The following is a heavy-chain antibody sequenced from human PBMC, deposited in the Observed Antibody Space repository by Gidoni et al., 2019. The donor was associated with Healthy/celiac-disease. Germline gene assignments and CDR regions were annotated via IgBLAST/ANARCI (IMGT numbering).Heavy chain of an antibody. V-gene: IGHV3-23*01. J-gene: IGHJ6*03. Sequence: EVQLLESGGGLVQPGGSLRLSCAASGFTFSRYAMSWFRQAPGKGLEWVSAISGSGGSTYYADSVKGRFTISRDNSKNTLYLQMNSLRAEDTAVYYCAKNHAGIVVVPAAYMDVWGKGTTVTVSS. CDR3: AKNHAGIVVVPAAYMDV. D-gene: IGHD2-2*01. CDR2: ISGSGGST. CDR1: GFTFSRYA.